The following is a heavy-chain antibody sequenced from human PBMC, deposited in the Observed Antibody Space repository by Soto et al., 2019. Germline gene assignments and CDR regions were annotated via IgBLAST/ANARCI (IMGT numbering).Heavy chain of an antibody. J-gene: IGHJ6*02. CDR2: IYHSGST. CDR1: GGSISSSNW. Sequence: SETLSLTCAVSGGSISSSNWWSWVRQPPGKGLDWIGEIYHSGSTNYNPSLKSRVTISVDKSKNQFSLKLSSVTAADTAVYYCAANPPWMVRGVRNYYYGMDVWGQGTTVTVSS. CDR3: AANPPWMVRGVRNYYYGMDV. V-gene: IGHV4-4*02. D-gene: IGHD3-10*01.